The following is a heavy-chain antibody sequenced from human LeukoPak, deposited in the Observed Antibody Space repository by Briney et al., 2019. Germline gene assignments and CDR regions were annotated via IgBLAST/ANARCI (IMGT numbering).Heavy chain of an antibody. J-gene: IGHJ4*02. CDR2: ISYGGSNK. CDR3: AKDVDPFGSGSYVEGFDY. CDR1: GFTFSSYG. V-gene: IGHV3-30*18. D-gene: IGHD3-10*01. Sequence: PGRSLRLSCAASGFTFSSYGMHWVRQAPGKGLEWVAVISYGGSNKYYADSVKGRFTISRDNSKNTLYLQMNSLRAEDTAVYYCAKDVDPFGSGSYVEGFDYWGQGTLVTVSS.